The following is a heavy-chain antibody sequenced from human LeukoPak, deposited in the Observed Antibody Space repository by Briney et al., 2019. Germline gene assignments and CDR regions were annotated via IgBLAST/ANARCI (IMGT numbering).Heavy chain of an antibody. CDR2: IYYSGST. CDR1: GGSISSSSYY. V-gene: IGHV4-39*01. Sequence: SQTLSLTCTVSGGSISSSSYYWGWIRQPPGKGLEWIVSIYYSGSTYYNPSLKSRVTISVDTSKNQFSLKLSSVTAADTAVYYCARLKGGSPRGYWGQGTLVTVSS. D-gene: IGHD3-16*01. CDR3: ARLKGGSPRGY. J-gene: IGHJ4*02.